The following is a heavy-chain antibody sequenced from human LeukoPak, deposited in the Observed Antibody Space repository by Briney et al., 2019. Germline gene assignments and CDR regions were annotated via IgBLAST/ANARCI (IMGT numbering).Heavy chain of an antibody. J-gene: IGHJ4*02. CDR2: ISGSGGST. D-gene: IGHD4-17*01. V-gene: IGHV3-23*01. CDR1: GFTFSSYA. Sequence: GGSLRLSCAASGFTFSSYAMSWVRQAPGKGLEWVSAISGSGGSTFYADSVKGRFTISRDNSKDTLYLQMNSLRAEDTAVYYCAKRFRSSTVTTFYFDYWGQGTLVTVSS. CDR3: AKRFRSSTVTTFYFDY.